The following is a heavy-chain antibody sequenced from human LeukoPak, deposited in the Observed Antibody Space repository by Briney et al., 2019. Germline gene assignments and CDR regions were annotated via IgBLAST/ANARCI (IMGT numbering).Heavy chain of an antibody. CDR3: ARTWSGSYLDY. J-gene: IGHJ4*02. V-gene: IGHV3-48*02. CDR1: GFTFSSYS. CDR2: ISSSSSTI. D-gene: IGHD3-3*01. Sequence: PGGSLRLSCAASGFTFSSYSMNWVRQAPGKGLGWISYISSSSSTIYYADSVRGRFTISRDNAKNSLYLQMNSLRDDDTAVYYCARTWSGSYLDYWGLGTLVTVSS.